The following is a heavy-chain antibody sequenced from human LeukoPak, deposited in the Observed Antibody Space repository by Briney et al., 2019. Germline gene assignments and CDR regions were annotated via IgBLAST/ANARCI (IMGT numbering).Heavy chain of an antibody. CDR1: GFTFSSYA. J-gene: IGHJ4*02. V-gene: IGHV3-23*01. CDR3: AKDRESAYCGGDCLYYFDY. D-gene: IGHD2-21*02. CDR2: ISGSGDNT. Sequence: GGSLRLSCAASGFTFSSYAMSWVRQAPGKGLEWVSGISGSGDNTYYADSVKGRFTISRDNSKNTLYLQMNSLRAEDTAVYYCAKDRESAYCGGDCLYYFDYWGQGTLVTVSS.